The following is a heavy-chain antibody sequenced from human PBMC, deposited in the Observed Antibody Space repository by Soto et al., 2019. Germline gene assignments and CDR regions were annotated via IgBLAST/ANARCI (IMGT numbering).Heavy chain of an antibody. D-gene: IGHD3-3*01. J-gene: IGHJ6*02. CDR2: IYSSGST. CDR1: GGSISSGDYC. Sequence: SETLALICTVSGGSISSGDYCWSWIRQPPGKGLEWIGYIYSSGSTYYNPSVKSRVTISVDTSKNQFSLKLSSVTAADTAVYYCARDNILGILYGGMDVWGQGTTVTVSS. CDR3: ARDNILGILYGGMDV. V-gene: IGHV4-30-4*01.